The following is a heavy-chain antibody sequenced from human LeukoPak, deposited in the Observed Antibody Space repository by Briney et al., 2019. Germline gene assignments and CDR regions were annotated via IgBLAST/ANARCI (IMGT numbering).Heavy chain of an antibody. J-gene: IGHJ4*02. CDR3: ARTYYDSSSYYFGFDY. V-gene: IGHV3-33*08. Sequence: GGSLRLSCAASGFTFSSYGMHWVRQAPGKGLEWVAVIWYDGSNKYYADSVKGRFTISRDNSKNTLYLQMNSLRAEDTAVYYCARTYYDSSSYYFGFDYWGQGTLVTVSS. CDR1: GFTFSSYG. CDR2: IWYDGSNK. D-gene: IGHD3-22*01.